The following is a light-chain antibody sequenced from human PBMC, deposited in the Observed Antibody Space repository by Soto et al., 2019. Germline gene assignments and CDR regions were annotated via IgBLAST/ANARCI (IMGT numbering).Light chain of an antibody. Sequence: DIQMTQSPSTLSASVGDRVTITCRASQSISSWLAWYQQKPGKAPKLLIYKASSLESGVPSRFSGSGSGTEFALTISSLQPEDFATYYCLQHNTYPWTFGQGTKVDIK. V-gene: IGKV1-5*03. CDR2: KAS. CDR1: QSISSW. J-gene: IGKJ1*01. CDR3: LQHNTYPWT.